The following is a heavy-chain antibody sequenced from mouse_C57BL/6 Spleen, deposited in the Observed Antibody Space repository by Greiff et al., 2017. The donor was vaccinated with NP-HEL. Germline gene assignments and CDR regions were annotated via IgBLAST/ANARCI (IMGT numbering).Heavy chain of an antibody. CDR2: ISYDGSN. Sequence: EVKVEESGPGLVKPSQSLSLTCSVTGYSITSGYYWNWSRQVPGNKLEWMGYISYDGSNNYNPSLKNRISITRDTSKNQFFLKLNSVTTEDTATYYCARGRDYDFWFAYWGQVTLFPVSA. CDR1: GYSITSGYY. CDR3: ARGRDYDFWFAY. J-gene: IGHJ3*01. V-gene: IGHV3-6*01. D-gene: IGHD2-4*01.